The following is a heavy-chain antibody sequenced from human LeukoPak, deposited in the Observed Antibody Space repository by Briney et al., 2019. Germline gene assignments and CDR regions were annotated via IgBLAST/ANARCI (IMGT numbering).Heavy chain of an antibody. V-gene: IGHV1-69*13. CDR1: GGTFSSYA. J-gene: IGHJ6*02. Sequence: SVKVSCKASGGTFSSYAISWVRQAPGQGLEWVGGIIPIFGTANYAQKFQGRVTITAAESTSTAYMELSSLRSEDTAVYYCAGGDADIVVVPAARASYYGMDVWGQGTTVTVSS. CDR2: IIPIFGTA. CDR3: AGGDADIVVVPAARASYYGMDV. D-gene: IGHD2-2*01.